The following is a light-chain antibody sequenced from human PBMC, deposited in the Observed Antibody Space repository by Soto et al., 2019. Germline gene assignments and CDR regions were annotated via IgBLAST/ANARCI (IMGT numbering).Light chain of an antibody. J-gene: IGKJ4*01. CDR1: QDINSW. Sequence: DVQMTQSPSSLSASVGDRVTITCRASQDINSWLAWYQQNPGNAPKSLIYAASSLQTGVPSRFSGSASGTHFTLNISNLQPEDSATYYCQQYSIYPLTFGGGTKVEIK. CDR3: QQYSIYPLT. CDR2: AAS. V-gene: IGKV1D-16*01.